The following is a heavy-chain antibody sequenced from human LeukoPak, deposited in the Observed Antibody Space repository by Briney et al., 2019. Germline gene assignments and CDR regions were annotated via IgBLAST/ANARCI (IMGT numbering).Heavy chain of an antibody. CDR3: ARDFFGFRHCGGDCYSSGY. CDR1: GYTFTSYG. V-gene: IGHV1-18*01. J-gene: IGHJ4*02. CDR2: ISAYNGNT. Sequence: ASVKVSCKASGYTFTSYGISWVRQAPGQGLEWMGWISAYNGNTNYAQKLQGRVTMTTDTSTSTAYMELRSLRSDDTAVYYCARDFFGFRHCGGDCYSSGYWGQGTLVTVSS. D-gene: IGHD2-21*02.